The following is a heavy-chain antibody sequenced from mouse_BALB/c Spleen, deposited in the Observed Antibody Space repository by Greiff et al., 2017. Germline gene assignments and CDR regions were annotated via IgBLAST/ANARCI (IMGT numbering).Heavy chain of an antibody. CDR1: GFTFSSFG. CDR3: ARSDYGNYGGYYAMDY. V-gene: IGHV5-17*02. D-gene: IGHD2-1*01. CDR2: ISSGSSTI. J-gene: IGHJ4*01. Sequence: EVMLVESGGGLVQPGGSRKLSCAASGFTFSSFGMHWVRQAPEKGLEWVAYISSGSSTIYYADTVKGRFTISRDNPKNTLFLQMTSLRSEDTAMYYCARSDYGNYGGYYAMDYWGQGTSVTVSS.